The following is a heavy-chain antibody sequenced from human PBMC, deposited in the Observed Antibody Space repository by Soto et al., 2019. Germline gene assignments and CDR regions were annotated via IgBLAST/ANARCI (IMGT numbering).Heavy chain of an antibody. CDR1: GGSISSYY. D-gene: IGHD3-3*01. CDR3: AAPDLRFLELDAFDI. J-gene: IGHJ3*02. Sequence: PSETLSLTCTVSGGSISSYYWSWIRQPPGKGLEWIGYIYYSGSTYYNPSLKRRVTISVDTSKNQFSLKLSSVTAADTAVYYCAAPDLRFLELDAFDIWGQGTMVTVSS. CDR2: IYYSGST. V-gene: IGHV4-59*04.